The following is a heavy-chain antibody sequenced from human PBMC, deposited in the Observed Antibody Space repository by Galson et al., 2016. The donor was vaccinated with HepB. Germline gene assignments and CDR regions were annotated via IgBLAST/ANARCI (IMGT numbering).Heavy chain of an antibody. CDR3: ATFQWDGELLFYFDS. Sequence: SVKVSCKASGGSFSSYAISWVRQAPGQGLEWMGGIITMFGTSNYAQKFQGRVTITADESTSTAYMELSSLRSEDTAPYYCATFQWDGELLFYFDSWGQGTLVTVSS. CDR1: GGSFSSYA. D-gene: IGHD1-7*01. J-gene: IGHJ4*02. CDR2: IITMFGTS. V-gene: IGHV1-69*13.